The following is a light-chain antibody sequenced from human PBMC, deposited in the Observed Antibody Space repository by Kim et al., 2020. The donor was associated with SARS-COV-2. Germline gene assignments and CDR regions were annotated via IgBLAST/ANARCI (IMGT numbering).Light chain of an antibody. CDR2: DTS. J-gene: IGKJ2*02. V-gene: IGKV3-11*01. CDR3: KHKSGT. Sequence: EIVLTQSPATLSLSPGERAILSCRAGESIGRYLAWYQHKPGQAPRLLIYDTSKRATDIPARFSGSGSGTDFTLMISSLEPEDFAVYYCKHKSGTFGQGTKLEIK. CDR1: ESIGRY.